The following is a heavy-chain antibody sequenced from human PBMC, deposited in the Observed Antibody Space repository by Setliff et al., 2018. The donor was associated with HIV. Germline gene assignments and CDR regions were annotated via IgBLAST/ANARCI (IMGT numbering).Heavy chain of an antibody. CDR2: FHHSGSP. D-gene: IGHD2-2*01. CDR1: GDSISNYH. J-gene: IGHJ2*01. Sequence: SETLSLTCTVSGDSISNYHWSWIRQPPGKRLEFIGFFHHSGSPIYNPSLDSRVNISVDTSKHQFSLNLISVTSADTAVYYCARSPARDYWYFSHWGRGSLVTVSS. V-gene: IGHV4-59*13. CDR3: ARSPARDYWYFSH.